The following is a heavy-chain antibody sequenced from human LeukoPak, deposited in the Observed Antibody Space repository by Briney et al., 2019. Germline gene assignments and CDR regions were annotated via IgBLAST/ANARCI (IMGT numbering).Heavy chain of an antibody. CDR2: IYPGDSDT. V-gene: IGHV5-51*01. J-gene: IGHJ5*02. CDR1: GYSFINYW. Sequence: GDSLKISCKGSGYSFINYWIGWVRQMPGKGLEWMGIIYPGDSDTRYSPSFQAQVTISADKSISTAYLQWSSLKASDTAIYYCARGGLSGWYYWFDPWGQGTLVTVSS. CDR3: ARGGLSGWYYWFDP. D-gene: IGHD6-19*01.